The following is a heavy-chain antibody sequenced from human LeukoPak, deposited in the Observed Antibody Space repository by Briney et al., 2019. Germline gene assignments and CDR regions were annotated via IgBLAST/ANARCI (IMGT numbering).Heavy chain of an antibody. D-gene: IGHD3-16*02. CDR1: GFTFSHSA. CDR2: HSLRGCNI. J-gene: IGHJ3*01. V-gene: IGHV3-23*01. CDR3: VRDIELST. Sequence: GGSLRLSCEASGFTFSHSAMTWVRQAPGKGLEWVSLHSLRGCNIYYADSVRGRFTIFRDNSKDTLYLQMNSLRAEDTAIYYCVRDIELSTWGLGTMVSV.